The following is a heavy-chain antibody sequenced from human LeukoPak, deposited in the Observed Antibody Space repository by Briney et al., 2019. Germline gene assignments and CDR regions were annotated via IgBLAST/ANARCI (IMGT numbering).Heavy chain of an antibody. CDR3: ARGAGYNYPYYFDY. D-gene: IGHD5-24*01. Sequence: GSLRLSCAASWFTVKSNYMNWVRQAPGKGLEWVSVIYGGGNIYYADSVKGRFTISRDNSKNTLYLQMNSLRAEDTAVYYCARGAGYNYPYYFDYWGQGTLVTVSS. CDR1: WFTVKSNY. CDR2: IYGGGNI. J-gene: IGHJ4*02. V-gene: IGHV3-53*01.